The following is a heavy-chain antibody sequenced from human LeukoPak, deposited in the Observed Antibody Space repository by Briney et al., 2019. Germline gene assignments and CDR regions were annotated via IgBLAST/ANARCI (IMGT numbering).Heavy chain of an antibody. CDR2: ISNSGNT. V-gene: IGHV4-34*11. CDR1: GGSFSGFY. D-gene: IGHD2-21*02. J-gene: IGHJ6*02. Sequence: PSETLSLTCGVYGGSFSGFYWSWIRQPPGKGLEWIGYISNSGNTDYVPSLKSRAIISVDKSKNQLSLHLSSVTAADTAVYYCGNVDKIHRDRYGMDVWAQGTTVTVSS. CDR3: GNVDKIHRDRYGMDV.